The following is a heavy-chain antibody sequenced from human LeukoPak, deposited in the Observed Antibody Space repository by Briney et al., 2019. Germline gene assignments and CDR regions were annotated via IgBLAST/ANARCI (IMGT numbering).Heavy chain of an antibody. J-gene: IGHJ6*02. CDR3: ARDSSTYYYYYGMDV. V-gene: IGHV3-21*01. CDR1: GFTFSSYS. D-gene: IGHD6-13*01. Sequence: GGSLRLSCAASGFTFSSYSMNWVRQAPGKGLEWVSSISSSSSCIYYADSVKGRFTISRDNAKNSLYLQMNSLRAEDTAVYYCARDSSTYYYYYGMDVWGQGTTVTVSS. CDR2: ISSSSSCI.